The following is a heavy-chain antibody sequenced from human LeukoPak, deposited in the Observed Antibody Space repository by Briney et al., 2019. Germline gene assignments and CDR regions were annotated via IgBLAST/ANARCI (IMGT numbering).Heavy chain of an antibody. Sequence: GGSLRLSCAASKFTFSTYWISWVRQAPGKGLEWVANIKQDGSEKYYVDSVKGRFTISRDNAKNSLYLQMNNLRAEDTAVYYCARTKILVVVVATPDIPYYFDYWGQGTLVTVSS. CDR1: KFTFSTYW. V-gene: IGHV3-7*03. CDR2: IKQDGSEK. D-gene: IGHD2-15*01. J-gene: IGHJ4*02. CDR3: ARTKILVVVVATPDIPYYFDY.